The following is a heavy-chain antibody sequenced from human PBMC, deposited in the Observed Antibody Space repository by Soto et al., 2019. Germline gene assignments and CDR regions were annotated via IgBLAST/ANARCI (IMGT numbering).Heavy chain of an antibody. CDR1: GDSISSGNYY. CDR2: ISYSGST. D-gene: IGHD2-15*01. V-gene: IGHV4-31*03. J-gene: IGHJ3*02. CDR3: ARERAYYRHLGGSPGWVAFDI. Sequence: QVRLQESGPGLVKPSQALSLTCTVSGDSISSGNYYWSWLRQHPGKGLEWIAYISYSGSTYYNPSLKSRVAISVDSSENQFSLKLISVTAADTAVYFCARERAYYRHLGGSPGWVAFDIWGQGTMVTVSS.